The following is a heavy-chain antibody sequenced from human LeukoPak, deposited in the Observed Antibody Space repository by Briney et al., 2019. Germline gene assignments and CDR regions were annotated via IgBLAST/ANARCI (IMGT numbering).Heavy chain of an antibody. Sequence: SETLSLTCTVSGDSISSSSYYWGWIRQPPGKGLEWIGTIDYSGSTYYNPSLMSRVSISVNTSKNQVSLKLSSVAAADTAVYYCAREVGSYDYVWGSYRLSWFDPWGQGTLVTVSS. CDR2: IDYSGST. J-gene: IGHJ5*02. V-gene: IGHV4-39*07. CDR3: AREVGSYDYVWGSYRLSWFDP. CDR1: GDSISSSSYY. D-gene: IGHD3-16*02.